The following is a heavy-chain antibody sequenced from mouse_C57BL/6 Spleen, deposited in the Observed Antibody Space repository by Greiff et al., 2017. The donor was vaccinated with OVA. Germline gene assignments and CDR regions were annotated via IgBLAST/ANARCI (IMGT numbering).Heavy chain of an antibody. CDR3: ARYMLLRCHYAMDY. Sequence: EVKLMESGGGLVQPGGSLSLSCAASGFTFTDYYMSWVRQPPGKALEWMGFIRTKANGSTTEYSASVKGRFTISRDNSQSILYLRMNALRAEDSATYCCARYMLLRCHYAMDYWGQGTSVTVSS. CDR1: GFTFTDYY. CDR2: IRTKANGSTT. J-gene: IGHJ4*01. V-gene: IGHV7-3*01. D-gene: IGHD1-1*01.